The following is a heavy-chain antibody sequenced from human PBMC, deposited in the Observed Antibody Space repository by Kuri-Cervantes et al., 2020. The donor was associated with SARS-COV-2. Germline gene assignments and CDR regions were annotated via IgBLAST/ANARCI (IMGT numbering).Heavy chain of an antibody. CDR2: IKQDGSEK. CDR3: ARDFNPLDY. V-gene: IGHV3-7*01. Sequence: LTCAASGFTFSSHWMSWVRQAPGKGLEWVANIKQDGSEKYYVDSVKGRFTITRDNAKNSLYLQMNSLRAEDTAVYYCARDFNPLDYWGQGTLVTVSS. CDR1: GFTFSSHW. J-gene: IGHJ4*02.